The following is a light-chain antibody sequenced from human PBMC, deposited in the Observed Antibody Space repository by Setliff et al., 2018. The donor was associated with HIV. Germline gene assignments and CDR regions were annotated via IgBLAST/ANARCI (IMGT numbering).Light chain of an antibody. CDR2: ETS. Sequence: IVMTQSPVTLSVSPGERATLSCRASQSVGNSLAWYQQKPGQAPRLLISETSTRATDIPARFTGSGSGSGTEFTLTIDSLQSEDSAIYYCQHYHNWPPWTFGQGPRWIS. J-gene: IGKJ1*01. V-gene: IGKV3-15*01. CDR1: QSVGNS. CDR3: QHYHNWPPWT.